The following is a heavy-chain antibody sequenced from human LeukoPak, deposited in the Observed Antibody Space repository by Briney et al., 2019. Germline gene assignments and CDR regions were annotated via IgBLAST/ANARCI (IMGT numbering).Heavy chain of an antibody. V-gene: IGHV3-33*01. CDR3: ASSMAYNCLDY. Sequence: PGGSLRLSCAASGFTFSSFGMHWVRQAPGKGLEWVAVIWNDGSNNYYADFVKGRFTISRDNAKNTLYLQMNSLRPEDAAAYYCASSMAYNCLDYWGQGTLVTVSS. CDR2: IWNDGSNN. J-gene: IGHJ4*02. D-gene: IGHD5-24*01. CDR1: GFTFSSFG.